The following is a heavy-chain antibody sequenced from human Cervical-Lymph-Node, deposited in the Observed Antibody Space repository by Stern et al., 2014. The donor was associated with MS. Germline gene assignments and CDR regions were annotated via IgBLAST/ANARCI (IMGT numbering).Heavy chain of an antibody. V-gene: IGHV5-51*03. CDR1: GYSFTNNW. Sequence: EVQLVESGAEVKKPGESLRISCEVSGYSFTNNWIGWVRQMPGKGLEWMGIIYPGDSETRYSPSFQGQVTILVDNTNSTAYLQWSSLKASDTAIYYCARRGDGYKGIDYWGQGTLVTVSS. D-gene: IGHD5-24*01. J-gene: IGHJ4*02. CDR2: IYPGDSET. CDR3: ARRGDGYKGIDY.